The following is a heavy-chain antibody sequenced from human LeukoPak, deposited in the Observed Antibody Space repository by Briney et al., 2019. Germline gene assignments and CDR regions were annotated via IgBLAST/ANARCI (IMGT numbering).Heavy chain of an antibody. Sequence: PGGSLRLSCAASGFTFRSYGMHWVRQAPGKGLEWVSSISSSSSYIYYADSVKGRFTISRDNAKNSLYLQMNSLRAEDTAVYYCAREYSGGGSGVTDAFDIWGQGTMVTVSS. CDR2: ISSSSSYI. D-gene: IGHD1-26*01. V-gene: IGHV3-21*01. J-gene: IGHJ3*02. CDR3: AREYSGGGSGVTDAFDI. CDR1: GFTFRSYG.